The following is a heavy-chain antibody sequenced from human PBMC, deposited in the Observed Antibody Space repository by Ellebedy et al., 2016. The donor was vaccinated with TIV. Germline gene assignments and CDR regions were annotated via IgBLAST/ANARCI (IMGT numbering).Heavy chain of an antibody. CDR2: INGDGSYK. D-gene: IGHD3-10*01. CDR1: GFSFSGYW. V-gene: IGHV3-7*01. CDR3: AKVRSGSGPDYLFGMDV. Sequence: PGGSLRLSCAGSGFSFSGYWMTWVRQAPGKGLEWVANINGDGSYKYYVDSVKGRFTISRENAKNSVYLQMNTLRAEDTAVYYCAKVRSGSGPDYLFGMDVWGQGTTVIVSS. J-gene: IGHJ6*02.